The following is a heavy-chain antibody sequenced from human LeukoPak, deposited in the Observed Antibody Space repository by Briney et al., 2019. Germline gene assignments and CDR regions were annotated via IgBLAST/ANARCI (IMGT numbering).Heavy chain of an antibody. V-gene: IGHV3-30*04. CDR3: ARGLAYCGGDCYAYYYYGMDV. J-gene: IGHJ6*02. D-gene: IGHD2-21*02. CDR1: GFTFSSYA. Sequence: GGSLRLSCAASGFTFSSYAMHWVRQAPGKGLEWVAVISYDGSNKYYADSVKGRFTISRDNSKNTLYLQMNSLRAEDTAVYYCARGLAYCGGDCYAYYYYGMDVWGQGTTVTVSS. CDR2: ISYDGSNK.